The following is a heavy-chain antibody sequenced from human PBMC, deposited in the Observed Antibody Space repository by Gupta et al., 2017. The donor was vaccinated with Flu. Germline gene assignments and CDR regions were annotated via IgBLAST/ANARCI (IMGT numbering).Heavy chain of an antibody. CDR3: VRGAPYYYNMDV. Sequence: TFATYPMNWVRQAPGQGLEWMGCITTNTAHPTVAQGFTGRFVFYLDTSVSTAYLHISSLKAEDTAVYYCVRGAPYYYNMDVWGRGTTVTVSS. J-gene: IGHJ6*03. V-gene: IGHV7-4-1*02. CDR1: TFATYP. CDR2: ITTNTAHP.